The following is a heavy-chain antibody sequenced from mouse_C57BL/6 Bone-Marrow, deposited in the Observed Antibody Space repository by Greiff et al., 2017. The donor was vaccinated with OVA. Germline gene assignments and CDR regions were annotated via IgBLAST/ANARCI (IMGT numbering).Heavy chain of an antibody. Sequence: QVQLQQPGAELVKPGASVKMSCKASGYTFTSYWITWVKQRPGQGLEWIGDIYPGSGSTNYNEKFKSKATLTVDKSSSTAYMQLSSLTSEDSAVYYCARRGSYPYYYAMDYWGQGTSVTVSS. CDR2: IYPGSGST. J-gene: IGHJ4*01. CDR3: ARRGSYPYYYAMDY. D-gene: IGHD1-1*02. CDR1: GYTFTSYW. V-gene: IGHV1-55*01.